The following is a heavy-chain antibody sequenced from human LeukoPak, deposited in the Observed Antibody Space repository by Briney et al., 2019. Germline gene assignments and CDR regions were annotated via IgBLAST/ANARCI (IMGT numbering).Heavy chain of an antibody. CDR3: ARVGDFGDYGGAD. V-gene: IGHV1-46*01. CDR2: INPNGGST. J-gene: IGHJ4*02. Sequence: ASVTVSCKASGYTFTSYYIHWVRQAPGQGLEWMGIINPNGGSTSYSQKFQGRVTMTRDMSTNTAYMELSSLRSEDTAVYYCARVGDFGDYGGADWGQGTLVTVSS. D-gene: IGHD4-17*01. CDR1: GYTFTSYY.